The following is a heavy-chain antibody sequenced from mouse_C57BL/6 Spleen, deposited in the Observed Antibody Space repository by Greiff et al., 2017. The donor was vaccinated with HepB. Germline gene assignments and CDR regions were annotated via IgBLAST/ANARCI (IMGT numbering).Heavy chain of an antibody. CDR2: ISNGGGST. J-gene: IGHJ3*01. D-gene: IGHD2-5*01. V-gene: IGHV5-12*01. CDR3: ARWGSNYSFAY. CDR1: GFTFSDYY. Sequence: DVMLVESGGGLVQPGGSLKLSCAASGFTFSDYYMYWVRQTPEKRLEWVAYISNGGGSTYYPDTVKGRFTISRDNAKNTLYLQMSRLKSEDTAMYYCARWGSNYSFAYWGQGTLVTVSA.